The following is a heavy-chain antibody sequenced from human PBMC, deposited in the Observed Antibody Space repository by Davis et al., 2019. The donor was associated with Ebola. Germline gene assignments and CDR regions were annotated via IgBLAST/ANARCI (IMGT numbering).Heavy chain of an antibody. Sequence: AASVKVSCKASGYTFTGYYMHWVRQAPGQGLEWMGWISAYNGDTNYAKKFQGRATMTTDTSTSTAYMELRSLRVDDTAVYYCATTQWLREFDNWGQGTLVTVSS. D-gene: IGHD6-19*01. CDR1: GYTFTGYY. J-gene: IGHJ4*02. CDR3: ATTQWLREFDN. CDR2: ISAYNGDT. V-gene: IGHV1-18*04.